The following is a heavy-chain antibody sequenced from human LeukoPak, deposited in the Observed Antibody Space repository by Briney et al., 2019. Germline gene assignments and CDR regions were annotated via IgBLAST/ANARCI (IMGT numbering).Heavy chain of an antibody. J-gene: IGHJ4*02. CDR3: AGGIAAASAFDY. CDR1: GGTFSSYA. V-gene: IGHV1-69*05. D-gene: IGHD6-13*01. CDR2: IIPIFGTA. Sequence: GASVKVSCKASGGTFSSYAISWVRQAPGQGLEWMGGIIPIFGTANYAQKFQGRVTITTDESTSTAYTELSSLRSEDTAVYYCAGGIAAASAFDYWGQGTLVTVSS.